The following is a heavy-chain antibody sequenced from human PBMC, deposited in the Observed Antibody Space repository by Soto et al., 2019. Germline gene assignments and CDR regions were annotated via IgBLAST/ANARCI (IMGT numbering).Heavy chain of an antibody. CDR1: GYTFTGYY. CDR3: ARLAGYSSSWYLAYFDY. D-gene: IGHD6-13*01. CDR2: INPNSGGT. V-gene: IGHV1-2*04. J-gene: IGHJ4*02. Sequence: VSVKVSSKAPGYTFTGYYMHWARQSPGQGLEWMGWINPNSGGTNYAQKFQGWVTMTRDTSISTAYMELSRLRSDDTAVYYCARLAGYSSSWYLAYFDYWGQGTLVTVSS.